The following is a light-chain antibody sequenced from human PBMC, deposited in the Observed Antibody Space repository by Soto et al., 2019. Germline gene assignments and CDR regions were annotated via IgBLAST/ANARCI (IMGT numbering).Light chain of an antibody. CDR1: SSDVGAYEH. J-gene: IGLJ1*01. Sequence: QSALTQPASVSGSPGQSVTISCTGASSDVGAYEHVSWYQQHPGRAPKLILYDVNNRPSGVSNHFSGSKSGNTASLVITGLQANDEADYYCSSYSTTNILVFGSGTKLTVL. CDR2: DVN. CDR3: SSYSTTNILV. V-gene: IGLV2-14*03.